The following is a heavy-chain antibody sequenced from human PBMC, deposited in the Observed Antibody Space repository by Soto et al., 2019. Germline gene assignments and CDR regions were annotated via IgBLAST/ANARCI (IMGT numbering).Heavy chain of an antibody. CDR2: ISYEGSSE. CDR1: GFPFNVYG. Sequence: QVELVESGGGVVQPGGSMRLSCEASGFPFNVYGMHWVRQAPGKGLEWVALISYEGSSEYYADSVKGRFTISRDNSKNTVFLQMKSLRVEDTAVYYCARGGGMGAALSYGMDVWGEGTTVTVSS. CDR3: ARGGGMGAALSYGMDV. V-gene: IGHV3-33*01. J-gene: IGHJ6*04. D-gene: IGHD1-26*01.